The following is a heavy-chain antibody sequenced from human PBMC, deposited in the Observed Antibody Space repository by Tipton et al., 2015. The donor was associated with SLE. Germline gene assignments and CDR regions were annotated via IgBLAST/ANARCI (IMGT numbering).Heavy chain of an antibody. V-gene: IGHV4-34*01. D-gene: IGHD6-13*01. CDR3: ARVNSSSWYLFYY. CDR1: GGSFSGYY. CDR2: INHSGST. J-gene: IGHJ4*02. Sequence: TLSLTCAVYGGSFSGYYWSWIRQPPGKGLEWIGEINHSGSTNYNPSLKSRVTISVDTSKNHFSLKLSSVTAADTAVYYCARVNSSSWYLFYYWGQGTLVTVSS.